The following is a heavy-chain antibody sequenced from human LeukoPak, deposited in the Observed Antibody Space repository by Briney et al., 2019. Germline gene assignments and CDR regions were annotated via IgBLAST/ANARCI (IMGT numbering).Heavy chain of an antibody. CDR3: ARGGGYCSGGSCYRWFDP. Sequence: SETLSLTCTVSGGSISSSSYYWSWIRQTPGKGLEWVGYIYYRGSTNYNPSLKSRVTISVATSKNQFSLKLSSVTAADTAVYYCARGGGYCSGGSCYRWFDPWGQGTLVTVSS. V-gene: IGHV4-61*01. CDR1: GGSISSSSYY. J-gene: IGHJ5*02. D-gene: IGHD2-15*01. CDR2: IYYRGST.